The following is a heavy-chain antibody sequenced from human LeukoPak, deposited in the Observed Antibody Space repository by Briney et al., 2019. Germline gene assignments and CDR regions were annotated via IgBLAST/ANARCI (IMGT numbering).Heavy chain of an antibody. CDR2: ISWNSGSI. V-gene: IGHV3-9*01. CDR3: AKGRIAVAGRAGAFDI. Sequence: GGSLRLSCAASGFTFDDYAMHWVRQAPGKGLEWVSGISWNSGSIGYADSVKGRFTISRDNAKNSLYLQMNSLRAEDTALYYCAKGRIAVAGRAGAFDIWGQGTMVTVSS. CDR1: GFTFDDYA. J-gene: IGHJ3*02. D-gene: IGHD6-19*01.